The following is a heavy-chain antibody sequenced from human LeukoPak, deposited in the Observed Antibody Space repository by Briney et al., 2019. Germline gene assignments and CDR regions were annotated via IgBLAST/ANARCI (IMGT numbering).Heavy chain of an antibody. CDR1: GFTFSAYA. CDR3: AKITNSVSPPIDY. J-gene: IGHJ4*02. V-gene: IGHV3-23*01. D-gene: IGHD5/OR15-5a*01. CDR2: IRSRGTNT. Sequence: GGSLRLSCAASGFTFSAYAMSWVRQAPGEGLEWVSSIRSRGTNTNYADSVKGRFTISRDNSKNTLYLQMNSLRAEDTAIYYCAKITNSVSPPIDYWGQGTLVTVSS.